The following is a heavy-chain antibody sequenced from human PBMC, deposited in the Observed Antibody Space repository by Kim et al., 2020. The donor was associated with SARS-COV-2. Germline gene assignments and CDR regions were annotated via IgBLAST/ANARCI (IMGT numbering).Heavy chain of an antibody. CDR1: GGSISSSSYY. V-gene: IGHV4-39*01. Sequence: SETLSLTCTVSGGSISSSSYYWGWIRQPPGKGLEWIGSIYYSGSTYYNPSLKSRVTISVDTSKNQFSLKLSSVTAADTAVYYCARHASVKWGASYPWGQGTLVTVSS. J-gene: IGHJ5*02. CDR2: IYYSGST. CDR3: ARHASVKWGASYP. D-gene: IGHD1-26*01.